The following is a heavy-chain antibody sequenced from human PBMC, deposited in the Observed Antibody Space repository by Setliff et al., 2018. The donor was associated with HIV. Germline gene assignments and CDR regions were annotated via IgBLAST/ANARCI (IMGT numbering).Heavy chain of an antibody. CDR1: GGSIRSGSYY. D-gene: IGHD2-15*01. CDR2: IYSTGST. CDR3: ARDSPADGGNPGRFQR. J-gene: IGHJ1*01. V-gene: IGHV4-61*09. Sequence: NPSETLSLTCSVSGGSIRSGSYYWSWSRQPAGKGLEWIGHIYSTGSTRYNPSLESRLTILVDTSRNQFSLKLTSVTAADTAMYFCARDSPADGGNPGRFQRWGQGTLVTVSS.